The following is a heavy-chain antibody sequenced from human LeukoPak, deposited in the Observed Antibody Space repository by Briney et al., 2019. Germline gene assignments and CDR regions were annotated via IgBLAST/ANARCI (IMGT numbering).Heavy chain of an antibody. D-gene: IGHD1-26*01. CDR1: GGSISSYY. CDR3: ASDLLSGSYSDDAFDI. V-gene: IGHV4-4*07. CDR2: IYTSGST. Sequence: SETLSLTCTVSGGSISSYYWSWIRQPAGKVLESIGRIYTSGSTNYNPSLKSRVTMSVDTSKNQFSLKLSSVTAADTAVYYCASDLLSGSYSDDAFDIWGQGTMVTVSS. J-gene: IGHJ3*02.